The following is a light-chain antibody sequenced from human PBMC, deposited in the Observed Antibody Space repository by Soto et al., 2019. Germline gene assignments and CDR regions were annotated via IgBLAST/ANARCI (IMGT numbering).Light chain of an antibody. J-gene: IGKJ4*02. Sequence: EIVMTQSPATLSLSPGERATLSCRASQSVSSNYLSWYQQKPGQAPRLLIYGASTRATGIPARFSGSGSGRRFTLTISGLHPEDFAIEFCQHDSSLQRTLGGGTMVDIQ. CDR3: QHDSSLQRT. CDR1: QSVSSNY. CDR2: GAS. V-gene: IGKV3D-7*01.